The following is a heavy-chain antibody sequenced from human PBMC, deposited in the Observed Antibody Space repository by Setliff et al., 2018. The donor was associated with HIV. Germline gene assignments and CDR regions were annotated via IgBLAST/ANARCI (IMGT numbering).Heavy chain of an antibody. D-gene: IGHD4-4*01. CDR3: ARTPPSVTTFHLDRSYYFDY. J-gene: IGHJ4*02. V-gene: IGHV4-34*01. CDR2: INHSGST. Sequence: PSETLSLTCAVYGGSFSGYYWSWIRQPPGKGLEWIGEINHSGSTNYNPSLKSRVTISVETSKNQFSLKLSSVTAADTAVYYCARTPPSVTTFHLDRSYYFDYWGQGTLVTVSS. CDR1: GGSFSGYY.